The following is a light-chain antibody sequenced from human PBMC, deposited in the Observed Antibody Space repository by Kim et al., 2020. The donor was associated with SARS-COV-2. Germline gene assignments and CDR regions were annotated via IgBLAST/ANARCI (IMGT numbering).Light chain of an antibody. CDR1: TGTLTSGHF. CDR2: NTD. V-gene: IGLV7-46*01. J-gene: IGLJ2*01. Sequence: GGTVTLTCGSNTGTLTSGHFPYWFQQKPGQAPRALIYNTDYEDSWTPARFSGSLLGGKAALTLSDAQAEDEADYYCLLSYGDTRKIFGGGTQLTVL. CDR3: LLSYGDTRKI.